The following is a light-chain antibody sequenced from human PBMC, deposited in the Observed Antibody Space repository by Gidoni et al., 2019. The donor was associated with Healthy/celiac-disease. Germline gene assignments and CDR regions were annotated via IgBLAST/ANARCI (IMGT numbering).Light chain of an antibody. J-gene: IGKJ3*01. CDR3: QQYYSTPL. CDR1: QGISNS. Sequence: MTQSPSSLSASVGDRVTITCRASQGISNSLAWYQQKPGKAPMLLLYAASRLESGVPSRFSGSGSGTYYTLTISSLQPEDFATYYCQQYYSTPLFGPGTKVDIK. V-gene: IGKV1-NL1*01. CDR2: AAS.